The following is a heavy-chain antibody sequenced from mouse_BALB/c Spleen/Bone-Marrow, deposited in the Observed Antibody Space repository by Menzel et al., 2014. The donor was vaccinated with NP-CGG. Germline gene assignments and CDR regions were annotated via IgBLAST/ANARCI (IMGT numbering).Heavy chain of an antibody. CDR2: ISGGGSYT. V-gene: IGHV5-9-2*01. D-gene: IGHD1-1*01. CDR3: ARQAGGSGYFDY. CDR1: GFTFSSYG. J-gene: IGHJ2*01. Sequence: EVKVEESGGGLVKPGGSLKLSCAASGFTFSSYGMSWVRQTPEKRLEWVATISGGGSYTYYPDCVKGRFTISRDNAKNNLYLQMSSLRSEDTALYYCARQAGGSGYFDYWGQGTTLTVSS.